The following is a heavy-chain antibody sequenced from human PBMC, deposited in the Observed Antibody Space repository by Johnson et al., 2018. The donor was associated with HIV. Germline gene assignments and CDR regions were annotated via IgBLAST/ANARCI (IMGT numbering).Heavy chain of an antibody. V-gene: IGHV3-9*01. CDR3: ARGHSDLVTASDM. CDR1: GFTFDDYA. CDR2: ISWNSGSI. J-gene: IGHJ3*02. D-gene: IGHD2-21*02. Sequence: QLVESGGGVVQPGRSLKLSCAASGFTFDDYAMHWVRQAPGKGLEWVSGISWNSGSIGYADSVKGRFTISRDNSKNTLYLQMNSLRADDTAVYHCARGHSDLVTASDMWGQGTMVTVSS.